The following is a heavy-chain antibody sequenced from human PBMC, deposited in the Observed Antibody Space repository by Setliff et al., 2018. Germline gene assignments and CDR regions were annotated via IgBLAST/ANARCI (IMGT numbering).Heavy chain of an antibody. D-gene: IGHD6-13*01. CDR1: GFTFSSYS. CDR3: ARDLAGIRSG. V-gene: IGHV3-21*04. J-gene: IGHJ4*02. Sequence: LRLSCAASGFTFSSYSMNWVRQAPGKGLEWVSSISSSSGYIYYADSVKGRFTISRDNAKNSLYLQMNSLRSEDTAVYYCARDLAGIRSGWGQGTLVTVSS. CDR2: ISSSSGYI.